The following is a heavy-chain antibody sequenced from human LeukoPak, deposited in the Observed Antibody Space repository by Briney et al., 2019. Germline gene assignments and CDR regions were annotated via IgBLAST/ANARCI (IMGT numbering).Heavy chain of an antibody. CDR2: ISSSGSTI. CDR1: GFTFSDYY. V-gene: IGHV3-11*01. Sequence: GGSLRLSCAASGFTFSDYYMSWIRQAPGMGLEWVSYISSSGSTIYYADSVKGRFTISRDNAKNSLYLQMNSLRAEDTAVYYCARDQQRVDYGDYVTHWGQGTLVTVSS. J-gene: IGHJ4*02. CDR3: ARDQQRVDYGDYVTH. D-gene: IGHD4-17*01.